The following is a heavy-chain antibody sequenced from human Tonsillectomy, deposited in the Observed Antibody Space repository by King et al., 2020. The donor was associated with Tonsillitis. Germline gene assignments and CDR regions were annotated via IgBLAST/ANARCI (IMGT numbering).Heavy chain of an antibody. Sequence: VQLVESGAEVKKPGSSVKVSCKASGGTFSNYTITWVRQAPGQGLEWMGGIMPIFGTTNYAQKLQGRVTITADESTTTAYMELTSLRSEDTAAYYCARDQGYSYGYYYYYGMDVWGQGTTVTVSS. J-gene: IGHJ6*02. D-gene: IGHD5-18*01. CDR2: IMPIFGTT. CDR1: GGTFSNYT. V-gene: IGHV1-69*01. CDR3: ARDQGYSYGYYYYYGMDV.